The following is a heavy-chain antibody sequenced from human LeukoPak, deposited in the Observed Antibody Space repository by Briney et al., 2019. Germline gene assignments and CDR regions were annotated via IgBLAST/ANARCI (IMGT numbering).Heavy chain of an antibody. V-gene: IGHV4-4*01. J-gene: IGHJ3*02. D-gene: IGHD1-7*01. CDR1: GGSISSSPW. Sequence: ESGPTLVLPSGIPSLTCAVSGGSISSSPWWSWVRQPPEKGLEWIGEFYHSGSSNYNLSLKSRINISVAKSKSQFSLKLSSVTAADTAVYCCASPRNWNYKDATTPGYAFDIWGQGTMVTVSS. CDR2: FYHSGSS. CDR3: ASPRNWNYKDATTPGYAFDI.